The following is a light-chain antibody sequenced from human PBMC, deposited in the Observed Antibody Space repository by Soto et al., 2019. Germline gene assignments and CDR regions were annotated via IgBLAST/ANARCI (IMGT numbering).Light chain of an antibody. CDR3: SSYTGSSTYV. J-gene: IGLJ1*01. Sequence: QSVLTQPASVSGSPGQSITISCTGTSSDVGGYNYVSWYQQHPGKAPKLMIYDVSNRPLGISNRFSGSKSGNTASLTISGLQAEDEADYYCSSYTGSSTYVFGTGTKVTVL. V-gene: IGLV2-14*01. CDR1: SSDVGGYNY. CDR2: DVS.